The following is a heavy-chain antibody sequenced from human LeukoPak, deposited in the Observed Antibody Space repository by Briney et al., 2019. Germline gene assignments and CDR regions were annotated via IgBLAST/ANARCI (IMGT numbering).Heavy chain of an antibody. Sequence: ASVKVSCKASGGTFSSYAISWVRQAPGQGLEWMGWINTYKGNTQYAQRPQGRVTMTTDTSTNTAYMELGSLRSDDTAVYYCARHIAGTVTSGFDIWGQGTMVTVSS. CDR3: ARHIAGTVTSGFDI. CDR2: INTYKGNT. CDR1: GGTFSSYA. J-gene: IGHJ3*02. D-gene: IGHD4-17*01. V-gene: IGHV1-18*01.